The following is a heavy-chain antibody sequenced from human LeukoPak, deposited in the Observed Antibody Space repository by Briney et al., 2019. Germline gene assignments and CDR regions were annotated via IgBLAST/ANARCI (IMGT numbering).Heavy chain of an antibody. D-gene: IGHD6-13*01. CDR2: ISGSGGST. CDR1: GFTFSSYA. Sequence: GGSLRLSCAASGFTFSSYAMSWVRQAPGKGLEWVSAISGSGGSTYYADSVKGRFTISRDNSKNTLYLQMNSLRAEDTAVYYCAKEAGRSSWSPKYYFDYWGQGTLVTVSS. V-gene: IGHV3-23*01. J-gene: IGHJ4*02. CDR3: AKEAGRSSWSPKYYFDY.